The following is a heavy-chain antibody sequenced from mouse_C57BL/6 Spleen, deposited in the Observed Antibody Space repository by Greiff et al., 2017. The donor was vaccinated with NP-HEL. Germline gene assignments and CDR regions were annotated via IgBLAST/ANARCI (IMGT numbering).Heavy chain of an antibody. CDR2: IDPSDSYT. D-gene: IGHD2-4*01. CDR1: GYTFTSYW. Sequence: QVQLQQPGAELVMPGASVKLSCKASGYTFTSYWMHWVKQRPGQGLEWIGEIDPSDSYTNYNQKFKGKATLTVDKSSSTAYMELRSLTSEDTAVYYCARETGHGLRWYFDVWGTGTTVTVSS. V-gene: IGHV1-69*01. CDR3: ARETGHGLRWYFDV. J-gene: IGHJ1*03.